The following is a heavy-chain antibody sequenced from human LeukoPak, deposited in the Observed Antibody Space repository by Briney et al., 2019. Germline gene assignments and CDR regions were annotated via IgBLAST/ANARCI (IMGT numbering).Heavy chain of an antibody. CDR3: ARLGGAAAAGIIDY. CDR2: IYYSGST. V-gene: IGHV4-39*01. CDR1: GVSISISSYY. J-gene: IGHJ4*02. D-gene: IGHD6-13*01. Sequence: SETLSLTCTVSGVSISISSYYWGWIRQPPGKGLEWIGSIYYSGSTYYNPSLKSRVTISVDTSKNQFSLKVSSVTAADTAVYYCARLGGAAAAGIIDYWGQGTLVTVSS.